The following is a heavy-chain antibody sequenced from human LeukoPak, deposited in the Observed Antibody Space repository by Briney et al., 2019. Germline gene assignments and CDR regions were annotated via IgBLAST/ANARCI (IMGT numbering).Heavy chain of an antibody. CDR3: ARATGYSSRKRFDP. CDR1: GYTFTGYY. V-gene: IGHV1-2*02. D-gene: IGHD6-13*01. J-gene: IGHJ5*02. CDR2: INPNSGGT. Sequence: GASVKVSCKASGYTFTGYYMHWVRQAPGQGLEWMGWINPNSGGTNYAQKFQGRVTMTRDTSISTAYMELSRLRSDGTAVYYCARATGYSSRKRFDPWGQGTLVTVSS.